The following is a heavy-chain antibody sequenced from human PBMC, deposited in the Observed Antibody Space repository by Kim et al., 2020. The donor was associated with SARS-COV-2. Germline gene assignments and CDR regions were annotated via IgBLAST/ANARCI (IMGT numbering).Heavy chain of an antibody. CDR2: T. Sequence: TKYSQKLQGRVTLTRDRSETTAYLELSSLGSEDTAVYSCAGGIAVAATIDYWGQGTLVTVSS. CDR3: AGGIAVAATIDY. V-gene: IGHV1-3*01. J-gene: IGHJ4*02. D-gene: IGHD6-13*01.